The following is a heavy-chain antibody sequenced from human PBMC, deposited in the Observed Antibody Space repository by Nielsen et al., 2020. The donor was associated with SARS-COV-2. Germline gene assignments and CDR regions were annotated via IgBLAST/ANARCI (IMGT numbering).Heavy chain of an antibody. V-gene: IGHV1-69*04. CDR2: IIPILGIA. D-gene: IGHD6-13*01. J-gene: IGHJ5*02. Sequence: SVKVSCKASGGTFSSYAISWVRQAPGQGLEWMGRIIPILGIANYAQKFQGRVTMTEDTSTDTAYMELSSLRSEDTAVYYCATCGILGSAAAGTMDWFDPWGQGTLVTVSS. CDR3: ATCGILGSAAAGTMDWFDP. CDR1: GGTFSSYA.